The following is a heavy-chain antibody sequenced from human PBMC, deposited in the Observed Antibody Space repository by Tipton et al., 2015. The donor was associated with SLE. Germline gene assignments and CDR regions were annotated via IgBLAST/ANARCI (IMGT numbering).Heavy chain of an antibody. CDR3: TRGVGTTRGWYYFDP. V-gene: IGHV3-53*05. CDR1: GFIVSAKY. J-gene: IGHJ4*02. D-gene: IGHD1-26*01. CDR2: IYSDDNT. Sequence: SLRLSCAASGFIVSAKYMSWVRQAPGKGLEWVSLIYSDDNTYYADSVKGRFTISRDNSKNTLYLQMNSLKPEDMAVYYCTRGVGTTRGWYYFDPWGQGTLVTVSS.